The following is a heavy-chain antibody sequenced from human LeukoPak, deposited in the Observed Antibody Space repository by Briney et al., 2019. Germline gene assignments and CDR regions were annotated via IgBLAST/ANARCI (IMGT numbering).Heavy chain of an antibody. J-gene: IGHJ4*02. CDR3: ARAGLTPAKYYFGY. D-gene: IGHD3-10*01. CDR1: GGSFSGYY. CDR2: INHSGST. Sequence: SQTLSLTCAVYGGSFSGYYWSWIRQPPGKGLEWIGEINHSGSTNYNPSLKSRVTISVDTSKNQFSLKLSSVTAADTAVYYCARAGLTPAKYYFGYWGQGTLVTVSS. V-gene: IGHV4-34*01.